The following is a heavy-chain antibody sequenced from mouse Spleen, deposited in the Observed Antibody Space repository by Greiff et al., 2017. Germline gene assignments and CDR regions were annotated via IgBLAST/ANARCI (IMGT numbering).Heavy chain of an antibody. CDR1: GFSLTSYG. Sequence: QVQLKESGPGLVQPSQSLSITCTVSGFSLTSYGVHWVRQSPGKGLEWLGVIWSGGSTDYNAAFISRLSISKDNSKSQVFFKMNSLQADDTAIYYCARSYYYGSSYPFAYWGQGTLVTVSA. D-gene: IGHD1-1*01. CDR3: ARSYYYGSSYPFAY. J-gene: IGHJ3*01. V-gene: IGHV2-2*01. CDR2: IWSGGST.